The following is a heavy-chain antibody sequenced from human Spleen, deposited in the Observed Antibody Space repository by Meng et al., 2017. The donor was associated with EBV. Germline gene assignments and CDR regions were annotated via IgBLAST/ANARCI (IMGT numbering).Heavy chain of an antibody. J-gene: IGHJ4*02. V-gene: IGHV1-18*01. CDR1: RYTFITYG. CDR2: ISVDNGKT. Sequence: VHVVQFGTLVKQPGASGTVSCKTPRYTFITYGIRWVRQAPGQGLEWMGWISVDNGKTNYAQDLQDRVSMTTDTSTSTAYMELRSLRSDDTAVYYCASRSLDTAMDSWGQGTLVTVSS. D-gene: IGHD5-18*01. CDR3: ASRSLDTAMDS.